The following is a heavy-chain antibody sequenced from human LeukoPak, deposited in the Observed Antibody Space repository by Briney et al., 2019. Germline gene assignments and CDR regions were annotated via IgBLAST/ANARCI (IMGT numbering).Heavy chain of an antibody. CDR2: ISGSGGST. Sequence: GSLRLSCAASGFTFSSYAMSWVRQAPGKGLEWVSAISGSGGSTYYADSVKGRFTISRDNSKNTLYLQMNSLRAEDTAVYYCAKTEKGAYYYGSGSLDVWGQGTLVTVSS. CDR3: AKTEKGAYYYGSGSLDV. CDR1: GFTFSSYA. V-gene: IGHV3-23*01. J-gene: IGHJ4*02. D-gene: IGHD3-10*01.